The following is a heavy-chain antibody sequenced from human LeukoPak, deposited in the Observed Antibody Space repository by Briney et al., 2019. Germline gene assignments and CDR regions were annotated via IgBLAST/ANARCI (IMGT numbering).Heavy chain of an antibody. Sequence: ASVKVSCKASGYTFTSYGISWVRQAPGQGLEWMGWINPNSGGTNYAQKFQGRVTMTRDTSISTAYMELSRLRSDDTAVYYCAREIGVRYYYGMDVWGQGTTVTVSS. CDR2: INPNSGGT. CDR3: AREIGVRYYYGMDV. V-gene: IGHV1-2*02. CDR1: GYTFTSYG. J-gene: IGHJ6*02. D-gene: IGHD2/OR15-2a*01.